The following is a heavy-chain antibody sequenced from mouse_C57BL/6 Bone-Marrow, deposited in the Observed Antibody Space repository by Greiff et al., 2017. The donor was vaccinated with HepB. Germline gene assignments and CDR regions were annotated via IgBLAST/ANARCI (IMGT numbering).Heavy chain of an antibody. CDR3: ARRHYYGSSYVRPWYFDV. J-gene: IGHJ1*03. CDR1: GFTFSDYG. Sequence: EVQLVESGGGLVQPGGSLKLSCAASGFTFSDYGMAWVRQAPRKGPEWVAFISNLAYSIYYADTVTGRFTISRENAKNTLYLEMSSLRSEDTAMYYCARRHYYGSSYVRPWYFDVWGTGTTVTVSS. V-gene: IGHV5-15*01. CDR2: ISNLAYSI. D-gene: IGHD1-1*01.